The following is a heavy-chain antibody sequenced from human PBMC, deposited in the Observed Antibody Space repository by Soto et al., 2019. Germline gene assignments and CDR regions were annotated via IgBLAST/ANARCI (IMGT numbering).Heavy chain of an antibody. V-gene: IGHV4-31*03. J-gene: IGHJ4*02. CDR3: VRERSSGYYFDY. CDR1: GGSISSGGYY. CDR2: IYYSGNT. Sequence: TSETLSLTCTVSGGSISSGGYYWSWIRQHPGKGLEWIGYIYYSGNTHYNPSLKSRVTISVDTSKNQFSLKLSSVTAADTAVYYCVRERSSGYYFDYWGQGTLVTVSS. D-gene: IGHD3-22*01.